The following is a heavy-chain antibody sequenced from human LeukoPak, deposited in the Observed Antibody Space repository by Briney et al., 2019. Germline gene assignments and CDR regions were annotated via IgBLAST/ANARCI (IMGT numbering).Heavy chain of an antibody. CDR1: GGTFSSYT. J-gene: IGHJ5*02. V-gene: IGHV1-69*04. CDR2: IIPILGIA. Sequence: GSSVKVSCKASGGTFSSYTISWVRQAPGQELEWMGRIIPILGIANYAQKFQGRVTITADKSTSTAYMELGSLRSEDTAVYYCARDGSVVVAASWFDPWGQGTLVTVSS. D-gene: IGHD2-15*01. CDR3: ARDGSVVVAASWFDP.